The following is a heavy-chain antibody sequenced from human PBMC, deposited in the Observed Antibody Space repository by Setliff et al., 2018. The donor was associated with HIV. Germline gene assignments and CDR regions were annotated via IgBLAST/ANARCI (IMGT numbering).Heavy chain of an antibody. J-gene: IGHJ3*02. CDR3: ARIGSDAFDI. V-gene: IGHV3-11*03. CDR1: GFTFSDYY. Sequence: PGGSLRLSCAASGFTFSDYYMSWIRQAPGKGLEWISYIGSSSRYSDYADSVKGRFTISRDNAKNSLYLQMNSLRAEDTAVYYCARIGSDAFDIWGQGTMVT. CDR2: IGSSSRYS.